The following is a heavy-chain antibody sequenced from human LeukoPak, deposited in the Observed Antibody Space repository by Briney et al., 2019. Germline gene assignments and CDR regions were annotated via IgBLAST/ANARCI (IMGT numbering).Heavy chain of an antibody. D-gene: IGHD5-18*01. CDR3: AKDHVRIQLWFFDY. J-gene: IGHJ4*02. Sequence: GGSLRLSCAASGFTFSNYAMSWVRQAPGKGLEWVSGISGSGGYTYYADSVKGRFTISRDNSNNTPYLQMNSLRAEDTAVYYCAKDHVRIQLWFFDYWGQGTLVTVSS. V-gene: IGHV3-23*01. CDR1: GFTFSNYA. CDR2: ISGSGGYT.